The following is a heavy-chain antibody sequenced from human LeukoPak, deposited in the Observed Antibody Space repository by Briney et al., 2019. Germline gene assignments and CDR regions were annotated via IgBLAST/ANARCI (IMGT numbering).Heavy chain of an antibody. V-gene: IGHV4-4*09. D-gene: IGHD3-9*01. J-gene: IGHJ3*02. CDR1: GGSFSGYY. CDR2: IYTSGST. CDR3: ARPRSTISLDAFDI. Sequence: SETLSLTCAVYGGSFSGYYWSWIRQPPGKGLEWIGYIYTSGSTNYNPSLKSRVTISVDTSKNQFSLKLSSVTAADTAVYYCARPRSTISLDAFDIWGQGTMVTVSS.